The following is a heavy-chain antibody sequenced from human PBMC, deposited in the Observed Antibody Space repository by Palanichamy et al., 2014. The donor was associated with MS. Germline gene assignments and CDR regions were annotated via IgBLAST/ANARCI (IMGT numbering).Heavy chain of an antibody. J-gene: IGHJ4*02. CDR2: LNGDGTIT. V-gene: IGHV3-74*01. D-gene: IGHD4-23*01. CDR1: GFTFSSYW. Sequence: VQPGGSLRLSCGASGFTFSSYWMHWVRQAPGKGLVWVSRLNGDGTITHYADSVKGRFTVSRDNAKSTLYLQMNSLRAEDTAVYYCARGVTPAVIAPYNYWGQGTLVTVAS. CDR3: ARGVTPAVIAPYNY.